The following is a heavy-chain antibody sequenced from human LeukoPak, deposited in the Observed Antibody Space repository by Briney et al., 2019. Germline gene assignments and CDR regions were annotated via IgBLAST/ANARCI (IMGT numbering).Heavy chain of an antibody. D-gene: IGHD2-2*01. CDR2: IYSGGST. V-gene: IGHV3-53*01. J-gene: IGHJ3*02. Sequence: GGSLRLSCAASGFTVSSNYMSWVRQAPGKGLEWVSVIYSGGSTYYADSVKGRFTISRDNSKNTLYLQMNSLRAEDTAVYYCARDQIVVVPADDAFDIWGQGTMVTVSS. CDR1: GFTVSSNY. CDR3: ARDQIVVVPADDAFDI.